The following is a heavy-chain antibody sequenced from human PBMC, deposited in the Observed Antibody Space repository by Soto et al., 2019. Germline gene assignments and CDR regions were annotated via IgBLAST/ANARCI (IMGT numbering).Heavy chain of an antibody. J-gene: IGHJ4*02. Sequence: PGGSLRLSCAASGFTFSSYGMHWVRQAPGKGLEWVAVISYDGSNKYYADSVKGRFTISRDNSKNTLYLQMNSLRAEDTAVYYCAKDVGPVVLGPGYGSFDYWGQGTLVTVSS. V-gene: IGHV3-30*18. CDR1: GFTFSSYG. CDR2: ISYDGSNK. CDR3: AKDVGPVVLGPGYGSFDY. D-gene: IGHD4-17*01.